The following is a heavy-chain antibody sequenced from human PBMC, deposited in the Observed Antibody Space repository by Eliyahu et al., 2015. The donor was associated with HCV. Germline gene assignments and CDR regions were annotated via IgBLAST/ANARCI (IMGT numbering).Heavy chain of an antibody. CDR2: ISSSSSYI. J-gene: IGHJ4*02. Sequence: EVQLVESGGGLVKPGGSLRLSCAASGFTFSSYSMNWVRQAPGKGLEWVSSISSSSSYIYYADSVKGRFTISRDNAKNSLYLQMNSLRAEDTAVYYCAREGGLRGYSYGYFDYWGQGTLVTVSS. D-gene: IGHD5-18*01. V-gene: IGHV3-21*01. CDR1: GFTFSSYS. CDR3: AREGGLRGYSYGYFDY.